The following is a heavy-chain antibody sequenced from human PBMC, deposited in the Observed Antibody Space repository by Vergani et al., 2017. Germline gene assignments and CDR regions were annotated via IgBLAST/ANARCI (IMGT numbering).Heavy chain of an antibody. V-gene: IGHV1-69-2*01. CDR2: VDPEDGET. CDR3: ATPQTVTTGGMEV. J-gene: IGHJ6*04. CDR1: GYTFTDHH. D-gene: IGHD4-17*01. Sequence: EVQLVQSGAEVKKPGATMKISCKVSGYTFTDHHMHWVKQAPGKGLEWMGLVDPEDGETIYAEKFKGRVTIAADTSTDTAHLELSSLRSEDTAVYYCATPQTVTTGGMEVWGKGTTVIVSS.